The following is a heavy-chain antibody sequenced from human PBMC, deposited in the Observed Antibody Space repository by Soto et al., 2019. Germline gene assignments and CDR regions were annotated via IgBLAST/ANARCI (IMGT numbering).Heavy chain of an antibody. V-gene: IGHV4-34*01. CDR3: ASYDASGSYV. Sequence: QVQLQQWGAGLLKPSETLSLTCAVYGGSFSGYYWSWFRQPPGKGLEWIGEINHSGSTNYNPSLKTRVTISVDTSNNPFSRKLSSVTAADTAVYYCASYDASGSYVGGQGTRVTVSS. J-gene: IGHJ4*02. CDR2: INHSGST. CDR1: GGSFSGYY. D-gene: IGHD3-22*01.